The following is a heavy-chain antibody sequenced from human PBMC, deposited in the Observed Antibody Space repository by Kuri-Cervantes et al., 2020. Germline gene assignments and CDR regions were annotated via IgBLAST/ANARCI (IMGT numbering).Heavy chain of an antibody. D-gene: IGHD2-2*01. J-gene: IGHJ4*02. V-gene: IGHV3-7*03. CDR3: ASIARAETCSSTSCPFDY. CDR1: GFTFSSYW. Sequence: GESLKISCAASGFTFSSYWMSWVRQAPGKGLEWVANIKQDGSEKYYVDSVKGRFTISRDNAKNSLYLQMNSLRAEDTAVYYCASIARAETCSSTSCPFDYWGQGTLVTVSS. CDR2: IKQDGSEK.